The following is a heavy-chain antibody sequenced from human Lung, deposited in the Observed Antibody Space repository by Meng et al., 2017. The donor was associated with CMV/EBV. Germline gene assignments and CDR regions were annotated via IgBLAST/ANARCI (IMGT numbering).Heavy chain of an antibody. CDR2: INPNTDGT. CDR1: GYTFTLFD. CDR3: ARDRSLSRLGRSDAFDF. J-gene: IGHJ3*01. V-gene: IGHV1-2*02. D-gene: IGHD7-27*01. Sequence: AXVXVSXXASGYTFTLFDIHWVRQAPGQGLEWLGWINPNTDGTNYAQRFQGRVAMTCDTSITTAYMELSSLTPDDTAIYYCARDRSLSRLGRSDAFDFWGQGTRVXVSS.